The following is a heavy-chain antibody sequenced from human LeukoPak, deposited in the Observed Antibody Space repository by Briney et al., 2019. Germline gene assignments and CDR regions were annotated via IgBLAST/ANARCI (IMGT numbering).Heavy chain of an antibody. Sequence: GGPLRLSCAASGFTFSDYYMSWIRQAPGKGLEWVSYISSSGSTIYYADSVKGRFTISRDNAKNSLYLQMNSLRAEDTAVYYCARDPYSWAFDYWGQGTLVTVSS. J-gene: IGHJ4*02. CDR3: ARDPYSWAFDY. V-gene: IGHV3-11*04. CDR1: GFTFSDYY. CDR2: ISSSGSTI. D-gene: IGHD5-18*01.